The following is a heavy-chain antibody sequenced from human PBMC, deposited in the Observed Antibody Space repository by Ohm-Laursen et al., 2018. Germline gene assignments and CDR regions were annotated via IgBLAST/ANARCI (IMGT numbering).Heavy chain of an antibody. CDR1: GFTFSSYG. CDR3: VKDMSTSGWYYFDY. CDR2: ITHDGHET. D-gene: IGHD6-19*01. J-gene: IGHJ4*02. Sequence: SLRLSCAASGFTFSSYGMHWVRQAPGKGLEWVANITHDGHETFYVDSVKGRFTISRDNAKNSLYLQMNSLRAEDTALYYCVKDMSTSGWYYFDYWGQGTLVTVSS. V-gene: IGHV3-7*03.